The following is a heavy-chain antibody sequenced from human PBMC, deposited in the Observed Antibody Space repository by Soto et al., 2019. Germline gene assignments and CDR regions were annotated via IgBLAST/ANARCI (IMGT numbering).Heavy chain of an antibody. CDR3: GREKWQQPDY. D-gene: IGHD1-1*01. J-gene: IGHJ4*02. CDR2: INPDGSAE. V-gene: IGHV3-7*04. Sequence: EVQLVESGGDLVQPGGSLRLTCVVSGLNFNNAWMNWVRQAPGKGLEWVANINPDGSAEGYVHSVRGRFTISRDNAKNPLYLQMNSQRPDDTAVYYCGREKWQQPDYWGQGTLVTVSS. CDR1: GLNFNNAW.